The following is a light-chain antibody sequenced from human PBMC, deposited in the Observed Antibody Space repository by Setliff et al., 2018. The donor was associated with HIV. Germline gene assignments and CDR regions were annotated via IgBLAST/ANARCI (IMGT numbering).Light chain of an antibody. J-gene: IGLJ3*02. Sequence: SVLTQPPSASGTPGQRITISCSGGSSNIGSNYVYWYQHLPGTAPKLLIFKNNQRPSGVPDRFSGSKSGTSGSLAISGLRSEDEADYSCAAWDDNLNAGVFGGGTKVTVL. CDR3: AAWDDNLNAGV. CDR1: SSNIGSNY. V-gene: IGLV1-47*01. CDR2: KNN.